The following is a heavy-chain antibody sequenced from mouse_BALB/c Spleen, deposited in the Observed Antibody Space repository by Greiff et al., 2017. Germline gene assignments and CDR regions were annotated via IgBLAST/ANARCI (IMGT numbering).Heavy chain of an antibody. CDR1: GFTFSDFY. CDR3: ARDALYAMDY. J-gene: IGHJ4*01. V-gene: IGHV7-1*02. Sequence: EVMLVESGGGLVQPGGSLRLSCATSGFTFSDFYMKWVRQPPGKRLEWIAASRNKANAYTTEYSASVKGRFIVSRDTSQSILYLQMNALRAEDTAIYYWARDALYAMDYWGQGTSVTVSS. CDR2: SRNKANAYTT.